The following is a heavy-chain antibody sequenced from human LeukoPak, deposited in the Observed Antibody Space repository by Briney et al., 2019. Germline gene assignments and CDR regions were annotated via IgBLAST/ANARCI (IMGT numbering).Heavy chain of an antibody. V-gene: IGHV5-51*01. CDR1: GYSFTSYW. J-gene: IGHJ3*02. Sequence: HGESLKISCKGSGYSFTSYWIGWVRQMPGKGLEWMGIIYPGDSDTRYSPSFQGQVTISADKSISTAYLQWSGLKASDTAMYYCARPMKXQLGGNAFDIXGQGTMVTVSS. CDR3: ARPMKXQLGGNAFDI. CDR2: IYPGDSDT. D-gene: IGHD6-6*01.